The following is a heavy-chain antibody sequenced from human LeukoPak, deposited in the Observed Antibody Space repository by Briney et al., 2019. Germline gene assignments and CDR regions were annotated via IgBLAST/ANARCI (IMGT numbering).Heavy chain of an antibody. CDR3: ASPKRGGAFDM. V-gene: IGHV3-74*01. D-gene: IGHD2-15*01. J-gene: IGHJ3*02. Sequence: GGSLRVSCAASGFTISTYCMQWVRQDPGKGLLWVSRISTDGSSTNYADSVKGRFTISRDNAKNTLYLQMNSLRAEDTAVYYCASPKRGGAFDMWGQGTVVTVSS. CDR2: ISTDGSST. CDR1: GFTISTYC.